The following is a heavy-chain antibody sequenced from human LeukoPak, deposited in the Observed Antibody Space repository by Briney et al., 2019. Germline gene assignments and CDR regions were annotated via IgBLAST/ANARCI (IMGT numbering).Heavy chain of an antibody. D-gene: IGHD3-10*01. J-gene: IGHJ3*02. CDR3: AKDLTFRRGPCGSGSWDAFDI. CDR2: ISYDGSNK. V-gene: IGHV3-30*18. Sequence: GGSLRLSCAASGFTFSSYGMHWVRQAPGKGLEWVAVISYDGSNKYYADSVKGRFTISRDNSKNTLYLQMNSLRAEDTAVYYCAKDLTFRRGPCGSGSWDAFDIWGQGTMVTVSS. CDR1: GFTFSSYG.